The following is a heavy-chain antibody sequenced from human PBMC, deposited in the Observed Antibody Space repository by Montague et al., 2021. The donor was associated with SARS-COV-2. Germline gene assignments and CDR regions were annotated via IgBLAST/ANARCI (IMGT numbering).Heavy chain of an antibody. J-gene: IGHJ4*01. D-gene: IGHD3-10*01. V-gene: IGHV3-30*04. CDR1: RLPFNGYA. Sequence: SLRLSCAASRLPFNGYAMHWVRQAPGKGLEWLTFISHDECNHRYVDSVVGRFTIYRDNSKNTLYLQMDSLRPEDTAVYYCAREGYRSGSFYMDYWGQGTLVTVSS. CDR2: ISHDECNH. CDR3: AREGYRSGSFYMDY.